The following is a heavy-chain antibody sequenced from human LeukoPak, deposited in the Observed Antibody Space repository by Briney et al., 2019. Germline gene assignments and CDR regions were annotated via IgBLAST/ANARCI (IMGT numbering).Heavy chain of an antibody. CDR2: IYHSGST. CDR1: GGSISSSNW. V-gene: IGHV4-4*02. D-gene: IGHD1-14*01. Sequence: SETLSLTCAVSGGSISSSNWWSWVRQPPGKGLEWIGEIYHSGSTNYNPSLKSRVTISVDTSKKQFSLKLRSVTAADTAVYYCARVAEMKDAFDIWGQGTMVTVSS. J-gene: IGHJ3*02. CDR3: ARVAEMKDAFDI.